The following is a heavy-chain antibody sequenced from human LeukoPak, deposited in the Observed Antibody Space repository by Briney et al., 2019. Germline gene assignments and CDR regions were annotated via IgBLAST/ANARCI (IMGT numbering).Heavy chain of an antibody. J-gene: IGHJ4*02. CDR2: IKSKTDGGTT. D-gene: IGHD3-22*01. CDR1: GFTFSNAW. Sequence: GGSLRLSCAASGFTFSNAWMSWVRQAPGKGLEWVGRIKSKTDGGTTDYAAPVKGRFTISRDDSKNTLYLQMNSLKTEDTAVYYCAEMPGYYYDSSGYFDYWGQGTLVTVSS. CDR3: AEMPGYYYDSSGYFDY. V-gene: IGHV3-15*01.